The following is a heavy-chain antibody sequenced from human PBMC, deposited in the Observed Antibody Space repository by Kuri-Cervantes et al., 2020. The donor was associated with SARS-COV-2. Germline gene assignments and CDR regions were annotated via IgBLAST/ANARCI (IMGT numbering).Heavy chain of an antibody. J-gene: IGHJ5*02. D-gene: IGHD2-2*01. CDR3: ARETIVVVPAAPTENWFDP. CDR1: GFTFSSYW. V-gene: IGHV3-7*01. CDR2: IKQDGSEK. Sequence: GGPLRLSCAASGFTFSSYWMSWVRQAPGKGLEWVANIKQDGSEKYYVDSVKGRFTISRDNAKNSLYLQMNSLRAEDTAVYYCARETIVVVPAAPTENWFDPWGQGTLVTVSS.